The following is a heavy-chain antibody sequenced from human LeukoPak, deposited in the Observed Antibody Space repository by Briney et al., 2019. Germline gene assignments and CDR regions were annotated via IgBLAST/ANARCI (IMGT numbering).Heavy chain of an antibody. J-gene: IGHJ4*02. CDR3: ARDRAWNYFDY. CDR2: TNEDGSIT. V-gene: IGHV3-74*01. D-gene: IGHD3-3*01. Sequence: QPGGSLRLSCAVSGFTFRTYWMHWVRQVPGEGLVWVSRTNEDGSITNYADSVKGRFSTSRDNAKNTLYLQMDSLRAEDTAVYYCARDRAWNYFDYWGQGTLVTVSS. CDR1: GFTFRTYW.